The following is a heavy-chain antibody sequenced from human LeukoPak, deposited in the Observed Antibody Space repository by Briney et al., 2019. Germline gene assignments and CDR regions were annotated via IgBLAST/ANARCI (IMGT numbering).Heavy chain of an antibody. CDR3: VRSVYNWDDVDY. V-gene: IGHV3-11*01. CDR2: ISSTVITT. CDR1: GFTFSDYY. D-gene: IGHD1-20*01. J-gene: IGHJ4*02. Sequence: GGSLRLSCAASGFTFSDYYMSWIRQAPGKGLEWVSYISSTVITTYYADSVKGRFTISRDNAKNSLYLQMNSLRAEDTAVYYCVRSVYNWDDVDYWGQGTLVTVSS.